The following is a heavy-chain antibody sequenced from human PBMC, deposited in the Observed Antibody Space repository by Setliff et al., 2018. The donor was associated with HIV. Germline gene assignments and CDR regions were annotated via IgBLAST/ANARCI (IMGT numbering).Heavy chain of an antibody. J-gene: IGHJ6*03. CDR3: ARVSITYWYSIPTFYYYYMDV. V-gene: IGHV3-23*01. D-gene: IGHD2-15*01. CDR2: ISGSGIGS. CDR1: GFTFSRYA. Sequence: GGSLRLSCAASGFTFSRYAMTWVRQAPGKGLEWVSAISGSGIGSYYPESVKGRFTISRDNSKSTLYLQMNSLRAEDTAVYYCARVSITYWYSIPTFYYYYMDVWGKGTKVTVSS.